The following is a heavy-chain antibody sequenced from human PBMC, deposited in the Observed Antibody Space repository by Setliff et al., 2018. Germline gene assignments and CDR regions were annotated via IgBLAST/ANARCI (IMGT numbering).Heavy chain of an antibody. CDR3: ARTLVGATWVDY. J-gene: IGHJ4*02. Sequence: GASVKVSCKASGGTFSSYGFSWVRQAPGQGLEWMGWMNPNSGNTGYAQKFQGRVTMTRNTSISTAYMELSSLRSEDTAVYYCARTLVGATWVDYWGQGTLVTVSS. CDR2: MNPNSGNT. CDR1: GGTFSSYG. V-gene: IGHV1-8*01. D-gene: IGHD1-26*01.